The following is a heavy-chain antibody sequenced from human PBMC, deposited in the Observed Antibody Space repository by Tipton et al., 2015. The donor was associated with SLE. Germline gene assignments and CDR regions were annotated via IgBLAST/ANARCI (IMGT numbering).Heavy chain of an antibody. CDR1: GGSISSGSYC. V-gene: IGHV4-61*10. CDR2: IYYSGST. J-gene: IGHJ6*02. CDR3: ARAGYSGYDRASYYYYCMDV. Sequence: TLSLTCTVSGGSISSGSYCWSWIRQPTGKGLGWIGHIYYSGSTNYNPSPKSRVTISVDTSKNQFSLKLSSVTAADTAVYYCARAGYSGYDRASYYYYCMDVWGQGTTVTVSS. D-gene: IGHD5-12*01.